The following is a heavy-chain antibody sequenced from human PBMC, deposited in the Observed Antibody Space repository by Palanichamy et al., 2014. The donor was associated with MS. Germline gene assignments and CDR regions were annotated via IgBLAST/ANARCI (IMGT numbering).Heavy chain of an antibody. D-gene: IGHD3-10*02. CDR3: ARGLTMFHYFDS. J-gene: IGHJ4*02. CDR2: IWYDGSNT. V-gene: IGHV3-33*01. Sequence: QFYLVESGGGVVQPGKSLTLSCTASGFTFSDYGMHWVRQTPGKGLEWVAFIWYDGSNTYYGDFVKGRFTISRDNSKNTLYLQMNSLRVEDTALYFCARGLTMFHYFDSWGQGTLVSVSP. CDR1: GFTFSDYG.